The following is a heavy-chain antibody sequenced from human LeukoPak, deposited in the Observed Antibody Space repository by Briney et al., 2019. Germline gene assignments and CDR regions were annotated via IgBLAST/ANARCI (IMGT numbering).Heavy chain of an antibody. CDR2: ISDASRNI. J-gene: IGHJ5*01. Sequence: GGSLRLSCAASGFSFGTYRMNWVRQAPGKGLEWVSSISDASRNIYYADSVKGRFTVSRDNAKSSLYLRMNSLRAEDTAVYYCARTDYYYSYFDPWGQGTLVTVSS. CDR3: ARTDYYYSYFDP. CDR1: GFSFGTYR. V-gene: IGHV3-21*01. D-gene: IGHD3-22*01.